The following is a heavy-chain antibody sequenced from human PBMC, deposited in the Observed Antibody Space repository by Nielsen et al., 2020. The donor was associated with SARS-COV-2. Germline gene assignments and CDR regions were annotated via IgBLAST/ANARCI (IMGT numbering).Heavy chain of an antibody. Sequence: RQAPGKGLEWVGRIKSKTDGGTTDYAAPVKGRFTISRDDSKNTLYLQMNSLKTEDTAVYYCTTDLHYYDSSGYGDLDYWGQGTLVTVSS. J-gene: IGHJ4*02. V-gene: IGHV3-15*01. CDR2: IKSKTDGGTT. CDR3: TTDLHYYDSSGYGDLDY. D-gene: IGHD3-22*01.